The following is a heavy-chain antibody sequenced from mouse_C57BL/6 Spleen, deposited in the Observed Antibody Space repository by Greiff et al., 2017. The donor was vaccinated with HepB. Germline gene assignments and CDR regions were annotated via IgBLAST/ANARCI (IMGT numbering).Heavy chain of an antibody. V-gene: IGHV1-42*01. J-gene: IGHJ3*01. D-gene: IGHD2-3*01. CDR3: ARLGDGYYQGFAY. Sequence: EVQLQQSGPELVKPGASVKISCKASGYSFTGYYMNWVKQSPEKSLEWIGEINPSTGGTTYNQKFKAKATLTVDKSSSTAYMQLKSLTSEDSAVYYCARLGDGYYQGFAYWGQGTLVTVSA. CDR1: GYSFTGYY. CDR2: INPSTGGT.